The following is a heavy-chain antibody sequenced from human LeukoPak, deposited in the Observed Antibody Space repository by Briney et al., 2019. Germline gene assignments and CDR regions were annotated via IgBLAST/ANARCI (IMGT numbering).Heavy chain of an antibody. CDR2: ISRDGTTI. CDR3: AELGITMIGGV. Sequence: GGSLRLSCAASGFTFSDYYLSWIRQAPGKGLEWVSYISRDGTTIYYADSVKGRFTISRDNAKNSLYLQMNSLRAEDTAVYYCAELGITMIGGVWGKGTTVTISS. CDR1: GFTFSDYY. D-gene: IGHD3-10*02. V-gene: IGHV3-11*04. J-gene: IGHJ6*04.